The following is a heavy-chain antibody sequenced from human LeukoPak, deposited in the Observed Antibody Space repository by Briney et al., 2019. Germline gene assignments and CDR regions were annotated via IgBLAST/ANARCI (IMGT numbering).Heavy chain of an antibody. CDR3: ARGPHYDFWSGYYLYGMDV. V-gene: IGHV4-31*03. Sequence: PSQTLSLTCTVSGGSISSGGYYWSWIRQHPGTGLEWLGYIYYSGSTYYNPSLKSRVTISVDTSKNQFSLKLSSVTAADTAVYYCARGPHYDFWSGYYLYGMDVWGQGTTVTVSS. CDR2: IYYSGST. CDR1: GGSISSGGYY. J-gene: IGHJ6*02. D-gene: IGHD3-3*01.